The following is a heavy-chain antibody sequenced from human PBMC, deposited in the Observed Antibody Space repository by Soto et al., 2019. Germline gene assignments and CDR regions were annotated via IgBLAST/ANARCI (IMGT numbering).Heavy chain of an antibody. CDR3: ARVRGYSYGSLDY. Sequence: EVQLVESGGGLVKPGGSLRLSCAASGFTFSSYSMNWVRQAPGKGPEWVSSISSSSSYIYYADSVKGRFTISRDNAKNSLYLQMNSLRAEDTAVYYCARVRGYSYGSLDYWGQGTLVTVSS. V-gene: IGHV3-21*01. CDR2: ISSSSSYI. CDR1: GFTFSSYS. J-gene: IGHJ4*02. D-gene: IGHD5-18*01.